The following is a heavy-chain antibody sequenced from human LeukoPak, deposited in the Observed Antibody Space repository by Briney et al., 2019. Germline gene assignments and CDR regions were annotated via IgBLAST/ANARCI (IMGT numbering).Heavy chain of an antibody. CDR2: ILGSGGGT. V-gene: IGHV3-23*01. D-gene: IGHD3-10*01. CDR1: GFTFSTYV. Sequence: GGSLRLSCAASGFTFSTYVMTWVRQAPGKGLEWFSAILGSGGGTYYTDSVKGRFTISRDNSKNTLYLQMNSLRAEDTAVYYCATTPGAYYYYHMDVWGQGTTVTVSS. CDR3: ATTPGAYYYYHMDV. J-gene: IGHJ6*02.